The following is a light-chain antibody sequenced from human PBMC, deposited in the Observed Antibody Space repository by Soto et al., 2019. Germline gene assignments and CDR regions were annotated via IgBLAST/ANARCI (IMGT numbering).Light chain of an antibody. J-gene: IGKJ2*01. CDR3: QQSYSAPYT. CDR2: AAS. Sequence: DIQMTQSPSSLSASVGDRVTITCRASKSICSSLNWYHQKPGKAPKILIYAASNLQSGVPSRFSGSGSGTDFTLSISSLQPEDFATYYCQQSYSAPYTFGQGTKLEI. V-gene: IGKV1-39*01. CDR1: KSICSS.